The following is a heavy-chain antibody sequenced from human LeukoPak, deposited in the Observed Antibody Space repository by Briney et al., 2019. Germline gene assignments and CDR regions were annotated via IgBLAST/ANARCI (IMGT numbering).Heavy chain of an antibody. CDR2: MNPNSGNT. V-gene: IGHV1-8*01. CDR1: GYTFTSYD. Sequence: ASVKVSCKASGYTFTSYDINWVRQATGQGLEWMGWMNPNSGNTGYAQKFQGRVTTTRNTSISTAYMELSSLRSEDTAVYYCARGLMTTVTTVTPGPPDDYWGQGTLVTVSS. J-gene: IGHJ4*02. D-gene: IGHD4-11*01. CDR3: ARGLMTTVTTVTPGPPDDY.